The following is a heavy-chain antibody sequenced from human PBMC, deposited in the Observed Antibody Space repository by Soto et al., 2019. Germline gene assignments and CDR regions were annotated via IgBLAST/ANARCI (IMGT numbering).Heavy chain of an antibody. CDR1: GFTFTTYA. CDR2: ISGSAGST. Sequence: EVQLLESGGGLVQPGGSLRLSCAASGFTFTTYAMSWVRQAPGKGLEWVSAISGSAGSTYYADSAKGRFTISRDNSKNTLYLQMTSLRAEDTAVYYFAKNWDTTFSSSSHWGQGTLVSVSS. J-gene: IGHJ4*02. CDR3: AKNWDTTFSSSSH. V-gene: IGHV3-23*01. D-gene: IGHD6-6*01.